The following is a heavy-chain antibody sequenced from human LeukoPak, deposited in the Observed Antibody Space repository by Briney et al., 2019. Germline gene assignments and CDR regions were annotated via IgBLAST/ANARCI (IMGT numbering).Heavy chain of an antibody. CDR2: MNPNSGNT. V-gene: IGHV1-8*01. CDR1: GYTFTSYD. Sequence: GASVKVSCKASGYTFTSYDINWVRQATGQGLEWMGWMNPNSGNTGYAQKFQGRVTMTRNTSISRAYMELSSLRSEDTAVYYCARDRASGPAILEWLSYYYYYGMDVWGQGTTVTVSS. D-gene: IGHD3-3*01. J-gene: IGHJ6*02. CDR3: ARDRASGPAILEWLSYYYYYGMDV.